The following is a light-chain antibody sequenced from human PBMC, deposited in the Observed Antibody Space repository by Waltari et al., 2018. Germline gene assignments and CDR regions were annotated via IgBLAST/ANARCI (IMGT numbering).Light chain of an antibody. CDR1: QSVTGNY. CDR2: GGS. Sequence: EIVLTQSPGTLYLSPGERATLSCRAGQSVTGNYVAWYRHKPGQAPRVLIYGGSDRATGVPDRFRGSGFGTHFTLTIQRVEPEDFAVFYCQQYGTSPPTFGQGTRIEIK. V-gene: IGKV3-20*01. CDR3: QQYGTSPPT. J-gene: IGKJ1*01.